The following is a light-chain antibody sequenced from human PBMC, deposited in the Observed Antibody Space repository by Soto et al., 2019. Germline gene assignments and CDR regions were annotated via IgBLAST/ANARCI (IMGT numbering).Light chain of an antibody. CDR1: SSDVGGYNY. CDR2: EVS. V-gene: IGLV2-14*01. Sequence: QSVLTQPASVSGSPGQSSTISCTGTSSDVGGYNYVSWYQQHPGKAPKLMIYEVSNRPSGVSNRFSGSKSGNTASLTISGLQAEDEADYYCSSYASSRTRVFGTGTKSPS. CDR3: SSYASSRTRV. J-gene: IGLJ1*01.